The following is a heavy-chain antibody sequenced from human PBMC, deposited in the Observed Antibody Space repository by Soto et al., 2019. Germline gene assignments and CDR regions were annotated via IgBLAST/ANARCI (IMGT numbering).Heavy chain of an antibody. CDR1: GGSVSSGSYY. Sequence: SETLSLTCTVSGGSVSSGSYYWSWIRQPPGKGLEWIGYIYYSGSTNYNPSLKSRVTISVDTSKNQFSLKLSSVTAADTAVYYCAATYYDILTGYYSIDYWGQGTLVTVSS. CDR2: IYYSGST. V-gene: IGHV4-61*01. CDR3: AATYYDILTGYYSIDY. J-gene: IGHJ4*02. D-gene: IGHD3-9*01.